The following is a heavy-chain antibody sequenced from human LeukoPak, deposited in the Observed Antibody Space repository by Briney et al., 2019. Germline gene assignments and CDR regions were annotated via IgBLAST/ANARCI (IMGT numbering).Heavy chain of an antibody. V-gene: IGHV4-59*08. Sequence: SETLSLTCTVSGGSISSYYWSWIRQPPGKGLEWIGYIYYSGSTNYNPSLKSRVTISVDTSKNQFSLKLSSVTAADTAVYYCARHPLRVYSSCWYGGHRLYGMDVWGQGTTVTVSS. CDR2: IYYSGST. D-gene: IGHD6-13*01. CDR3: ARHPLRVYSSCWYGGHRLYGMDV. CDR1: GGSISSYY. J-gene: IGHJ6*02.